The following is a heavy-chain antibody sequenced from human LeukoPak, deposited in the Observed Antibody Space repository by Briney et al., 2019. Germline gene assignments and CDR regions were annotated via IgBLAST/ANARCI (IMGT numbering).Heavy chain of an antibody. V-gene: IGHV3-30-3*01. D-gene: IGHD2-8*01. CDR2: VSFDGSEK. CDR3: ARDRYWLEYCINGVCRDTFDM. J-gene: IGHJ3*02. Sequence: GGSLRLSCAASGFTFSSYAFHWVRQTPGKGLEWLAVVSFDGSEKYYADSVKGRFTISRDNARNTLYLQVNSLKTEDTAVYYCARDRYWLEYCINGVCRDTFDMWGQGTMVTVSS. CDR1: GFTFSSYA.